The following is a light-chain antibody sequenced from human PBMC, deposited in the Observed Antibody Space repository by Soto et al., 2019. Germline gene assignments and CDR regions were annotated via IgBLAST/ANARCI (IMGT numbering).Light chain of an antibody. V-gene: IGKV3-20*01. CDR2: GAS. Sequence: EIVLMPLLGVLFLTQGERNTLSCRASQSISSSYLAWYQQKPGQAPRLLVYGASSRATGIPDRFSGSGSGTDFTLTISRLEPEDFALYYCQQYSSTFWTLGQGTKV. CDR1: QSISSSY. CDR3: QQYSSTFWT. J-gene: IGKJ1*01.